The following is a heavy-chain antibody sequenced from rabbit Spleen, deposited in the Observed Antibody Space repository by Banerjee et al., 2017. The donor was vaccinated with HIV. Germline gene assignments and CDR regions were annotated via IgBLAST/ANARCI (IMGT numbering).Heavy chain of an antibody. Sequence: QEQLKETGGGLVQPGGSLTLSCKASGIDLMSIAMSWVRQAPGKGLEWIGDIYPVFGITNYANWVKGRFTISKTSSTTVTLQMTSLTVADTATYFCARDTATSFSSYGMDLWGPGTLVTVS. V-gene: IGHV1S39*01. CDR2: IYPVFGIT. CDR3: ARDTATSFSSYGMDL. J-gene: IGHJ6*01. D-gene: IGHD7-1*01. CDR1: GIDLMSIAM.